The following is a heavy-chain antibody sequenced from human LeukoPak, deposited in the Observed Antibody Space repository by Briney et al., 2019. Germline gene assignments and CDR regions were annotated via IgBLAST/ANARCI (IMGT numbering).Heavy chain of an antibody. CDR2: ISGPGGST. J-gene: IGHJ4*02. Sequence: GGSLRLSCAASGFTFSSYGMNWVRQASGKGLEWVSAISGPGGSTYYADSVKGRFTISRDNSKNTLYVQMNSLRAEDTAVYYCAKRGYGSGSSYYFDYWGQGTLVTVSS. CDR3: AKRGYGSGSSYYFDY. CDR1: GFTFSSYG. V-gene: IGHV3-23*01. D-gene: IGHD3-10*01.